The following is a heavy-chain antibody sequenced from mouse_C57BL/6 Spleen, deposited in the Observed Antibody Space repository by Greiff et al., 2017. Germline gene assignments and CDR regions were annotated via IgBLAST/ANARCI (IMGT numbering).Heavy chain of an antibody. Sequence: EVHLVESGGGLVQPGGSLKLSCAASGFTFSDSSMYWVRHTPEKRLEWVAYISNGGGSSYYPDPVKGRFTISRDNAKNTLYLQMSRLKSEDTAMYYCARHGGYDYPFAYWGQGTLVTVSA. CDR2: ISNGGGSS. D-gene: IGHD2-4*01. CDR1: GFTFSDSS. CDR3: ARHGGYDYPFAY. J-gene: IGHJ3*01. V-gene: IGHV5-12*01.